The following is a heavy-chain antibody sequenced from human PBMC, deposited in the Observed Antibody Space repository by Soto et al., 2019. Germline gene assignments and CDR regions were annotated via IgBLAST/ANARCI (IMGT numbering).Heavy chain of an antibody. Sequence: SETLSLTCSVSNYSINNNYYWGWVRQPPGKGLEWIGSIYHTGTTFSNPSLKSRITISIDTSNNQFSLRLRSVTAADTAIYYCARGYYDYWSGYSAPYFDLWGQGTLVTVSS. CDR1: NYSINNNYY. D-gene: IGHD3-3*01. V-gene: IGHV4-38-2*02. J-gene: IGHJ4*02. CDR2: IYHTGTT. CDR3: ARGYYDYWSGYSAPYFDL.